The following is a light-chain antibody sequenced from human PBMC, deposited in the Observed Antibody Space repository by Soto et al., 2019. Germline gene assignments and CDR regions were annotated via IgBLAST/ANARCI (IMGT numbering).Light chain of an antibody. CDR1: QSIGNW. J-gene: IGKJ1*01. Sequence: DIQMTQSPSTLSASVGDRVTITCRASQSIGNWLAWYQQKPGKAPNLLIYRASTLESGVPSRFSGSGSGTEFTLTINRLQPDDFATYYCQQYNNYSPWAFGQGTNVEIK. CDR2: RAS. CDR3: QQYNNYSPWA. V-gene: IGKV1-5*03.